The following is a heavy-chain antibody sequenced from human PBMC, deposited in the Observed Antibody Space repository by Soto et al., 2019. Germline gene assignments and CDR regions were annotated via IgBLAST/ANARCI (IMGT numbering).Heavy chain of an antibody. CDR1: GYTFTSYA. CDR3: QIYCSSTSCYTRGGDC. CDR2: INAGNGNT. D-gene: IGHD2-2*02. Sequence: QVQLVQSGAEVKKPGASVKVSCKASGYTFTSYAMHWVRQAPGQRLEWMGWINAGNGNTKYSQKFQGRVTITRDTSASNASMEQSSLRSEDTAVYYCQIYCSSTSCYTRGGDCWGQGTLVTVS. J-gene: IGHJ4*02. V-gene: IGHV1-3*01.